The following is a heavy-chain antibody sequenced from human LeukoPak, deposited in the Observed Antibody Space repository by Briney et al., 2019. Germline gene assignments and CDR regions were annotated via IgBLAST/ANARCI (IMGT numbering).Heavy chain of an antibody. J-gene: IGHJ4*02. Sequence: GGSLRLSCAASGFTVSSNYMSWVRQAPGKGLEWVSVIYSGGSTYYADSVKGRFTISRDNSKNTLYLRMNSLRAEDTAVYYCARDRGSGWYDYWGQGTLVTVSS. CDR1: GFTVSSNY. CDR2: IYSGGST. D-gene: IGHD6-19*01. V-gene: IGHV3-66*01. CDR3: ARDRGSGWYDY.